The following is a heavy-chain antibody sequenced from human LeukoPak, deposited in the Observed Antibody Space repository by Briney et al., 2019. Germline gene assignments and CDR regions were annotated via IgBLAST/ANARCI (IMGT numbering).Heavy chain of an antibody. Sequence: SVKVSCKTSGATFVSFDINWVRQAPGQRLEWMGRIIPVLGATNYAQKFQGTVTLTADTSTNTAYMELSNLRSEDTALYFCASRSHRKAFDIWGQGTMVTVSS. D-gene: IGHD1-14*01. CDR1: GATFVSFD. CDR2: IIPVLGAT. J-gene: IGHJ3*02. V-gene: IGHV1-69*04. CDR3: ASRSHRKAFDI.